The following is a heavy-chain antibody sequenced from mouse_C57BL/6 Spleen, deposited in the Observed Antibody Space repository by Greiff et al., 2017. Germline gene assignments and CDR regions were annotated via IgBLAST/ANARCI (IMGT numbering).Heavy chain of an antibody. D-gene: IGHD2-4*01. Sequence: EVHLVESGGDLVKPGGSLKLSCAASGFTFSSYGMSWVRQTPDKRLEWVATISSGGSYTYYPDSVKGRFTISSDNAKNTLYLQMSSLKSEDTAMYYCARRDYYYAMDYWGQGTSVTVSS. V-gene: IGHV5-6*01. CDR1: GFTFSSYG. J-gene: IGHJ4*01. CDR2: ISSGGSYT. CDR3: ARRDYYYAMDY.